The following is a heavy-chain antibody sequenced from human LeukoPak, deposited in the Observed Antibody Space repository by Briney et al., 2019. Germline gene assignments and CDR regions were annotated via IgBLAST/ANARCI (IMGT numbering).Heavy chain of an antibody. V-gene: IGHV3-21*01. CDR3: ARGSGYYDSSGYWAFDI. CDR2: ISSSSSYI. D-gene: IGHD3-22*01. J-gene: IGHJ3*02. Sequence: GGSLRLSCAASGFTFSSYSMNRVRQAPGKGLEWASSISSSSSYIYYADSVKGRFTISRDNAKNSLYLQMNSLRAEDTAVYYCARGSGYYDSSGYWAFDIWGQGTMVTVSS. CDR1: GFTFSSYS.